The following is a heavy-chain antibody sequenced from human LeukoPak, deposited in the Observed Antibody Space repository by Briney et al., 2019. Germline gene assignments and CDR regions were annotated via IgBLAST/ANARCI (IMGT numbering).Heavy chain of an antibody. CDR2: IKTDGSEK. CDR3: ARDHNWPGP. Sequence: GGSLRLSCSASGFTFNTSWMAWVRQSPGKGLECVANIKTDGSEKYYLGSVEGRFSISRDNAKNTLYLQMKSLRVDDTAIYFCARDHNWPGPWGQGTLVTVSS. J-gene: IGHJ5*02. V-gene: IGHV3-7*03. CDR1: GFTFNTSW.